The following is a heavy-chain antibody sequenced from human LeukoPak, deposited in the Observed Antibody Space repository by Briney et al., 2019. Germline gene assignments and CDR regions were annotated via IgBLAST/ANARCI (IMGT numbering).Heavy chain of an antibody. V-gene: IGHV3-23*01. CDR3: APLGVTTWLDY. Sequence: GGSLRLSCAASGFTFSSYEMNWVRQAPGKGLEWVPAISGSGGSTYYADSVKGRFTISRDNSKNTLYLQMNSLRAEDTAVYYCAPLGVTTWLDYWGQGTLVTVSS. CDR1: GFTFSSYE. CDR2: ISGSGGST. J-gene: IGHJ4*02. D-gene: IGHD4-17*01.